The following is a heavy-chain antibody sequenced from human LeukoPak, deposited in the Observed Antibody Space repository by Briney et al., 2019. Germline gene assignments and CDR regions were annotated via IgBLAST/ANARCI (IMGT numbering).Heavy chain of an antibody. CDR1: GYSITSGYF. Sequence: SETLSLTCDVSGYSITSGYFWGWIRQPPGKGLEWIGSIYHVGNTFYNPSLKSRVTISLDTSKNHFSPKLASVTAADTAVYYCARSPRWFFDLWGRGTLITVSP. CDR3: ARSPRWFFDL. V-gene: IGHV4-38-2*01. CDR2: IYHVGNT. J-gene: IGHJ2*01.